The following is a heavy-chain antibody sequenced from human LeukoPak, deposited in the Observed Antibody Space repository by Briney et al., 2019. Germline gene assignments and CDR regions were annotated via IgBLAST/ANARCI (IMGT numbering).Heavy chain of an antibody. Sequence: SETLSLTCTVSGGSISSYYWSWIRQPPGKGLEWIGYIYYSGSTNYTPSLKSRVTISVDTSKNHLSLKLSSVTAADTAVYYCARLHRGDDAFDIWGQGTMVTVSS. CDR2: IYYSGST. CDR1: GGSISSYY. V-gene: IGHV4-59*08. D-gene: IGHD3-10*01. CDR3: ARLHRGDDAFDI. J-gene: IGHJ3*02.